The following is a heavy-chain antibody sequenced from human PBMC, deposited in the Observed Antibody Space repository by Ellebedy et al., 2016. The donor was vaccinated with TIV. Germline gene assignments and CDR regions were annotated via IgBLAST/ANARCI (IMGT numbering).Heavy chain of an antibody. V-gene: IGHV3-7*01. Sequence: GESLKISCAASGFTFSSYWMSWVRQAPGKGLEWVANIKEDGSEKYYVDSVKGRFTISRDNSKNTLYLQMNSLRAEDTAVYYCARQRGYSYGWFDYWGQGTLVTVSS. D-gene: IGHD5-18*01. CDR2: IKEDGSEK. J-gene: IGHJ4*02. CDR3: ARQRGYSYGWFDY. CDR1: GFTFSSYW.